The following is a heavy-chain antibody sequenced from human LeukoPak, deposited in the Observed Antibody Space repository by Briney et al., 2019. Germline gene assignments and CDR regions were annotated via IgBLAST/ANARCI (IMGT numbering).Heavy chain of an antibody. CDR2: IYSSGST. V-gene: IGHV4-31*03. CDR1: GGSISSGGYY. J-gene: IGHJ4*02. Sequence: SETLSLTCTVSGGSISSGGYYWSWIRQRPGKGLEYFGYIYSSGSTYYNPSLKSRVTISMDTSKNQFSLTLTSVTAADTAVYYCARESGYSGGPFDYWGQGTLVTVSS. D-gene: IGHD6-19*01. CDR3: ARESGYSGGPFDY.